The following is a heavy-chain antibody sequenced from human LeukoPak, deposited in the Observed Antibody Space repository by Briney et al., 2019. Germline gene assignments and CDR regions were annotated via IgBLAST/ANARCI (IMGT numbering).Heavy chain of an antibody. Sequence: GGSLRLSCAASGFTFSSYGMHWVRQAPGKGLEWVAFIRYDGSNKYYADSVKGRFTTSRDNSKNTLYLQMNSLRAEDTAVYYCAKRFRFEAALDYWGQGTLVTVSS. D-gene: IGHD6-6*01. CDR3: AKRFRFEAALDY. CDR2: IRYDGSNK. V-gene: IGHV3-30*02. CDR1: GFTFSSYG. J-gene: IGHJ4*02.